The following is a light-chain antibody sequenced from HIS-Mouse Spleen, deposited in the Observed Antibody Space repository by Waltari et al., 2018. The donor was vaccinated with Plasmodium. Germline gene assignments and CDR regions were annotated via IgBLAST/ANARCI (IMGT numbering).Light chain of an antibody. J-gene: IGKJ1*01. V-gene: IGKV3-15*01. Sequence: GRRATTPPCRASQSVSSNLAWYQQKPGQAPRLLIYGASTRATGIPARFSGSGSGTEFTLTISSLQSEDFAVYYCQQYNNWPAWTFGQGTKVEIK. CDR1: QSVSSN. CDR2: GAS. CDR3: QQYNNWPAWT.